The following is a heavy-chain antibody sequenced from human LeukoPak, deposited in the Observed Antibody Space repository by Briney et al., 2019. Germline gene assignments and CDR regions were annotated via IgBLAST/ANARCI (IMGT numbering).Heavy chain of an antibody. CDR3: ARPANRDYDFWSGPSGYYYYYMDV. CDR1: GGTFSSYA. D-gene: IGHD3-3*01. J-gene: IGHJ6*03. CDR2: IIPIFGTA. Sequence: SVKVSCKASGGTFSSYAISWVRQAPGQGLEWMGGIIPIFGTANYAQKFQGRVTITTDESTSTAYMELSSLRSEDTAVYYCARPANRDYDFWSGPSGYYYYYMDVWGKGTTVTVSS. V-gene: IGHV1-69*05.